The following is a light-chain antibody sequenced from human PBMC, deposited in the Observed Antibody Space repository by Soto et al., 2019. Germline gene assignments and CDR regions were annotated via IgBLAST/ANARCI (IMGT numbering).Light chain of an antibody. J-gene: IGKJ1*01. Sequence: IPTTQSPSTLSESLGDILTIPCRQSQAISNFLAWYQQKPGKVPKLLMYGASTVPSGVPSRFSGSGSGTDFTLTISSLQPEDVETYYCQNYHSAPWTFGQGTTVDIK. CDR3: QNYHSAPWT. CDR2: GAS. V-gene: IGKV1-27*01. CDR1: QAISNF.